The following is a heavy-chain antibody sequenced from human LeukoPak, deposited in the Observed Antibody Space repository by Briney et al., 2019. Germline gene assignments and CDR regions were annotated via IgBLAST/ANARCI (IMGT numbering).Heavy chain of an antibody. CDR3: AKDSSVPYGITN. V-gene: IGHV3-23*01. J-gene: IGHJ4*02. Sequence: PGGSLRLSCVASGFTFSRYAMSWVRKAPGKGLEWVSAIDGSGRNTYYADSVKGRFTISRDNSKNTLFLQMNSLRAEDTAVYFCAKDSSVPYGITNWGQGTLVTVS. CDR1: GFTFSRYA. D-gene: IGHD4-17*01. CDR2: IDGSGRNT.